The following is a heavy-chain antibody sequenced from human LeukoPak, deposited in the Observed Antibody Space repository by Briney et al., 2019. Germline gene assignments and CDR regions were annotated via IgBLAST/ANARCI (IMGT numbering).Heavy chain of an antibody. D-gene: IGHD3-10*01. CDR1: GGSFSGYY. V-gene: IGHV4-34*01. J-gene: IGHJ4*02. CDR3: ARGRITMVRGVTLFDY. Sequence: SETLSLTCAVYGGSFSGYYWSWIRQPPGKGLGWIGEINHSGSTNYNPSLKSRVTISVDTSKNQFSLKLSSVTAADTAVYYCARGRITMVRGVTLFDYWGQGTLVTVSS. CDR2: INHSGST.